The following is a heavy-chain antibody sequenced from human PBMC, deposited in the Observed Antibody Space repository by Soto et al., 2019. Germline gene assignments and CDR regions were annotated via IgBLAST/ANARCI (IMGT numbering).Heavy chain of an antibody. CDR3: ARAGGYYDILTGYFDY. CDR1: GDSVSSNSAA. Sequence: SQTLSLTCAISGDSVSSNSAAWNWIRQSPSRGLEWLGRTYYRSKWYNDYAVSVKSRITINPDTSRNQFSLQLNSVTPEDTAVYYCARAGGYYDILTGYFDYWGQGTLVTVSS. J-gene: IGHJ4*02. V-gene: IGHV6-1*01. D-gene: IGHD3-9*01. CDR2: TYYRSKWYN.